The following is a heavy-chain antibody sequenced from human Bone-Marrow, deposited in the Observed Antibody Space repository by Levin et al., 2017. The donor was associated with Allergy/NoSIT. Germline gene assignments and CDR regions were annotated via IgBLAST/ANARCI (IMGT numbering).Heavy chain of an antibody. D-gene: IGHD1-26*01. CDR3: AREDVGRNGMDV. Sequence: GASVKVSCKASGYTFTSFAIHWVRQAPGQRLEWMGWITAGIGNTRYSQRFQDRVTITRDRSASTAYMELSSLRFEDRGVYYCAREDVGRNGMDVWGQGTTVSVSS. J-gene: IGHJ6*02. CDR2: ITAGIGNT. V-gene: IGHV1-3*01. CDR1: GYTFTSFA.